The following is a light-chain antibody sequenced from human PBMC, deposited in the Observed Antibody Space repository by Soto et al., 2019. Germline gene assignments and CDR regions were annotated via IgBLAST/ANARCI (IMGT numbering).Light chain of an antibody. V-gene: IGKV1-39*01. J-gene: IGKJ1*01. CDR2: AAS. CDR1: QSINSY. CDR3: QQSYSTPRT. Sequence: DIQMTQSPSSLSASVGDRVTITCRASQSINSYLNWYQQKPGKAPKLLIYAASSLQGGVPSRFSGSGSGTDFTLTISSLQPEDFAIYYCQQSYSTPRTFGQGIKVEIK.